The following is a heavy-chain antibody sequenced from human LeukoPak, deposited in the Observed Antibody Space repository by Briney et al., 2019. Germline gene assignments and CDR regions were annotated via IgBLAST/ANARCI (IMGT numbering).Heavy chain of an antibody. CDR2: IYPGDSDT. D-gene: IGHD3-22*01. J-gene: IGHJ4*02. V-gene: IGHV5-51*01. CDR3: ARKHYYDSSGYYLGQYYFDY. CDR1: GYSFTSYW. Sequence: GESLKISCKGSGYSFTSYWIGWVRQMPGKGLEWMGIIYPGDSDTRYSPSFQGQVTISADKSISTAYLLWSSLKASDTAMYYCARKHYYDSSGYYLGQYYFDYWGQGTLVTVSS.